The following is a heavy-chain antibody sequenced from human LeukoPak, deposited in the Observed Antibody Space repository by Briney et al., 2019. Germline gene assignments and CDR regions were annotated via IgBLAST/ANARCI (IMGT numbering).Heavy chain of an antibody. Sequence: ASVKVSCKASGGTFSSYAISWVRQAPGQGLEWMGGIIPIFGTANYAQKFQGRVTITTDESTSTAYMELSSLRSEDTAVYYCARGTYDFWSGYPSYFDYWGQGTLVTVSS. J-gene: IGHJ4*02. V-gene: IGHV1-69*05. CDR3: ARGTYDFWSGYPSYFDY. CDR1: GGTFSSYA. CDR2: IIPIFGTA. D-gene: IGHD3-3*01.